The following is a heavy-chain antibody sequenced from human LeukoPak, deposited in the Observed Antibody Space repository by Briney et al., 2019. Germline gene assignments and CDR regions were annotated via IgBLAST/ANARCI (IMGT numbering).Heavy chain of an antibody. CDR2: ISSSSRTI. CDR1: GFTFSNYN. V-gene: IGHV3-48*01. CDR3: ARHVVAVGFDY. Sequence: PGGSLRLSCAASGFTFSNYNMNWVRQAPGKGLEWVSYISSSSRTIYYADSVKGRFTISRDNAKNSLYLQMNSLRAEDTAVYYCARHVVAVGFDYWGQGTLVTVSS. D-gene: IGHD3-22*01. J-gene: IGHJ4*02.